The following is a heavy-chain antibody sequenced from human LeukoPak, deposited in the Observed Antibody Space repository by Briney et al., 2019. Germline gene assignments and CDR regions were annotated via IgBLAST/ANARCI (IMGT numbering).Heavy chain of an antibody. CDR3: ARGRYYDRVGTSGAFDI. J-gene: IGHJ3*02. Sequence: PSETLSLTCAVYGGPFSGYYWSWIRQPPGKGLEWIGEINHSGSTNYNPSLKSRVTISVDTSKNQFSLKLSSVTAADTAVYYCARGRYYDRVGTSGAFDIWGQGTMVTVSS. V-gene: IGHV4-34*01. CDR2: INHSGST. D-gene: IGHD3-22*01. CDR1: GGPFSGYY.